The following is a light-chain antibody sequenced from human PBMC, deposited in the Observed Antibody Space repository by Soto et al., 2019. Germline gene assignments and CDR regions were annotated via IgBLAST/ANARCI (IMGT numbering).Light chain of an antibody. V-gene: IGKV3-20*01. CDR3: QQYGSSPYI. CDR2: GAS. J-gene: IGKJ2*01. Sequence: EIVLTQSPGTLSLSPGERATLSCRASQSVSSSYLAWYQQKPGQAPRLLIYGASSRATGIPDRFSGSGSGKYFTLTISRLEPEVFAVYYCQQYGSSPYIFGRGTKLEIK. CDR1: QSVSSSY.